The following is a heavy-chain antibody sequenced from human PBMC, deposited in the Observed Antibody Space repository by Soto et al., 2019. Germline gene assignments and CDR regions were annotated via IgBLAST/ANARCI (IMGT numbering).Heavy chain of an antibody. V-gene: IGHV1-46*01. CDR3: VRGYCTTSPCSGDFQF. J-gene: IGHJ1*01. CDR1: GYKFTTYF. Sequence: ASVKVSCKASGYKFTTYFIHWLRQAPGQGLEWMGMIHPSGDTGYAQKFRSRVTMTIDTSTTTAYMELRKLTSEDTAVYFSVRGYCTTSPCSGDFQFWGQGTLVRVSS. D-gene: IGHD2-15*01. CDR2: IHPSGDT.